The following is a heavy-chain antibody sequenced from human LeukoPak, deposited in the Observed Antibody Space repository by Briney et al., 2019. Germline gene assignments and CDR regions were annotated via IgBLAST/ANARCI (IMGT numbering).Heavy chain of an antibody. CDR1: GGSISSYH. D-gene: IGHD6-13*01. Sequence: SETLSLTCTVSGGSISSYHWSWIRQPPGKGLEWIGYIYYSGSTNYNPSLKSRVTISVDTSKNQFSLKLSSVTAADTAVYYCARVSSGYSSREFGYWGQGTLVTVSS. CDR2: IYYSGST. V-gene: IGHV4-59*01. J-gene: IGHJ4*02. CDR3: ARVSSGYSSREFGY.